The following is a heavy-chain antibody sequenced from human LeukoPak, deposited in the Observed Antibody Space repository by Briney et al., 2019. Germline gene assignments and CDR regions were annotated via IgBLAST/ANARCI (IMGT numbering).Heavy chain of an antibody. CDR2: INHSGST. J-gene: IGHJ4*02. CDR3: ARGPAAAGRAIPFDY. D-gene: IGHD6-13*01. CDR1: GGSFSGYY. V-gene: IGHV4-34*01. Sequence: ETLSLTCAVYGGSFSGYYWSWIRQPPGKGLEWIGEINHSGSTNYNPSLKSRVTISVDTSKNQFSLKLSSVTAADTAVYYCARGPAAAGRAIPFDYWGQGTLVTVSS.